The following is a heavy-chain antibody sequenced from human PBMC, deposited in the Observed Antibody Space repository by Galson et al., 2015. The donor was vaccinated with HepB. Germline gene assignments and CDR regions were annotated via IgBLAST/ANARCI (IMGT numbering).Heavy chain of an antibody. V-gene: IGHV3-7*01. J-gene: IGHJ3*01. CDR2: IKQDGSEK. D-gene: IGHD6-13*01. CDR1: GFTFSSYW. Sequence: SLRLSCAASGFTFSSYWMSWVRQAPGKGLEWVANIKQDGSEKYYVDSVKGRFTISRDNAKNSLYLRMNSLRAEDTAVYYCARDGSDSSSWYVEAFDLWGQGTMVTVSS. CDR3: ARDGSDSSSWYVEAFDL.